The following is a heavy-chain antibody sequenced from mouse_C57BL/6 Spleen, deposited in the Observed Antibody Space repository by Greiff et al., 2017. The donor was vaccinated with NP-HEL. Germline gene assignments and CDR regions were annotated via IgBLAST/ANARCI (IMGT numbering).Heavy chain of an antibody. J-gene: IGHJ4*01. CDR1: GYTFTSYW. Sequence: QVQLQQSGAELVMPGASVKLSCKASGYTFTSYWMHWVKQRPGQGLEWIGEIDPSDSYTNYNQKFKGKSTLTVDKSSSTAYMQLSSLTSEDSAVYYCARSFLWAMDYWGQGTSVTVSS. CDR2: IDPSDSYT. V-gene: IGHV1-69*01. CDR3: ARSFLWAMDY. D-gene: IGHD6-1*01.